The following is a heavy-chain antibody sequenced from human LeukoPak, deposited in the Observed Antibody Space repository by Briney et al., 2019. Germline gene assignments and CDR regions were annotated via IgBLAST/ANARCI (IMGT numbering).Heavy chain of an antibody. CDR3: AANRYSSSWYVGVY. V-gene: IGHV4-34*01. J-gene: IGHJ4*02. Sequence: SETLSLTCAVYGGSFSGYYWRWIRQPPGKGLEWSGEINHSGSTNYHPSLKSRVTISVDTSKNQFSLKLSSVPAADTAVYYCAANRYSSSWYVGVYWGQGTLVTVSS. D-gene: IGHD6-13*01. CDR2: INHSGST. CDR1: GGSFSGYY.